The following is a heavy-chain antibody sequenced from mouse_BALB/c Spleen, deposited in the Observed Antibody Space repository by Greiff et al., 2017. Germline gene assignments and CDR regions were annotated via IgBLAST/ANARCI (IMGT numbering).Heavy chain of an antibody. V-gene: IGHV1S81*02. CDR3: TRDGYYGGFAY. CDR1: GYTFTSYY. Sequence: VKLMESGAELVKPGASVKLSCKASGYTFTSYYMYWVKQRPGQGLEWIGEINPSNGGTNFNEKFKSKATLTVDKSSSTAYMQLSSLTSEDSAVYYCTRDGYYGGFAYWGQGTLVTVSA. CDR2: INPSNGGT. J-gene: IGHJ3*01. D-gene: IGHD2-1*01.